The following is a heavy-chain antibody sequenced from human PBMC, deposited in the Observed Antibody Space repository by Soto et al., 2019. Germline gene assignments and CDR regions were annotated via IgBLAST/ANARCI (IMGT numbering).Heavy chain of an antibody. V-gene: IGHV3-30*18. CDR2: ISYDGSNK. J-gene: IGHJ4*02. CDR1: GFTFSVYG. CDR3: AKPSSGYYDFWSGDQKSGFDY. Sequence: LRLSCAASGFTFSVYGMHWVRQAPGKGLEWVAVISYDGSNKYYADSVKGRFTISRDNSKNRLYLQMNSLRVEDTAVYYCAKPSSGYYDFWSGDQKSGFDYWGQGTLVTVSS. D-gene: IGHD3-3*01.